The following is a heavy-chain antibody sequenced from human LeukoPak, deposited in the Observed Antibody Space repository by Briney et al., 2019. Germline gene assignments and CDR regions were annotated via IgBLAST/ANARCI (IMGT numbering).Heavy chain of an antibody. J-gene: IGHJ6*02. CDR1: GGSISSYY. Sequence: SETLSLTCTVSGGSISSYYWSWIRQPPGKGLEWIGYIYYSGSTNYNPSLKSRVTISVNTTNTQFSLQLSSVTAADTAVYYCARGGLTRPRFSDFWIGPGGIAYSGMEVWGQGTTVTV. CDR2: IYYSGST. D-gene: IGHD3-3*01. CDR3: ARGGLTRPRFSDFWIGPGGIAYSGMEV. V-gene: IGHV4-59*01.